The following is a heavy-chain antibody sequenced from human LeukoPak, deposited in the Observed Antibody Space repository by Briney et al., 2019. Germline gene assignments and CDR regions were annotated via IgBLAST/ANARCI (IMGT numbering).Heavy chain of an antibody. CDR2: IIPILGIA. CDR3: ASQNYGGNSMYFQH. J-gene: IGHJ1*01. V-gene: IGHV1-69*04. Sequence: SVKVSCKASGGTFSSYAVSWVRQAPGQGLEWMGRIIPILGIANYAQKFQGRVTITADKSASTAYMELSSLRSEDTAVYYCASQNYGGNSMYFQHWGQGTLVTVSS. CDR1: GGTFSSYA. D-gene: IGHD4-17*01.